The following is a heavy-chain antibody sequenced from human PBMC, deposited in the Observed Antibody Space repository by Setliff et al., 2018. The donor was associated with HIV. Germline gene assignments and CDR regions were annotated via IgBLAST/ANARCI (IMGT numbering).Heavy chain of an antibody. CDR2: LYPGGSA. J-gene: IGHJ5*02. V-gene: IGHV3-66*02. CDR1: RLTLSSNY. CDR3: AKLTRLKASFPTDYLDP. D-gene: IGHD4-17*01. Sequence: GGSLRLSCTASRLTLSSNYMTWVRQSPGKGLEWVSTLYPGGSAYYADSIKGRFTISRENARNTLYLQMDSLRSEDTAVYFCAKLTRLKASFPTDYLDPWGQGILVTVSS.